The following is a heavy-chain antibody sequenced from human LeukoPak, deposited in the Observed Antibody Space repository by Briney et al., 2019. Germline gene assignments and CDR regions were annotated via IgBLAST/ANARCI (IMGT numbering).Heavy chain of an antibody. D-gene: IGHD3-10*01. Sequence: ASVKVSCKASGYTFTSYDINWVRQATGQGLEWMGWMNPNNGNTGYAQKFQGRVTITADKSTSTAYMELSSLRSEDTAVYYCAREVITMVRGVASYYFDYWGQGTLVTVSS. CDR1: GYTFTSYD. J-gene: IGHJ4*02. CDR2: MNPNNGNT. CDR3: AREVITMVRGVASYYFDY. V-gene: IGHV1-8*01.